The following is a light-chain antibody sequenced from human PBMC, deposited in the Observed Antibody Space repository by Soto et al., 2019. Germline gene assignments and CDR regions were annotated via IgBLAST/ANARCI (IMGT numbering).Light chain of an antibody. CDR1: QSISNH. Sequence: DIQMTQSPSSLSASVRDRITITCRASQSISNHLNWYQQKPGKGPNLLISAASSLQRGVPSRFSGRGSGRDFVLTISSLQPEDSATYYCQQSDGTPWTFGQGTKVEIK. CDR3: QQSDGTPWT. V-gene: IGKV1-39*01. CDR2: AAS. J-gene: IGKJ1*01.